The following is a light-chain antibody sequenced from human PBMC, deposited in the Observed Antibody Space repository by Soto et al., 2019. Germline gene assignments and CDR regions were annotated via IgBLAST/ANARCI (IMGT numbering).Light chain of an antibody. V-gene: IGKV3-15*01. Sequence: EIVMTQSPATLYVSTGERATLSCSARQSCSSKLAWYQQKPGQAPRLIIYGASTRATGIPARFSGSWSGSEFTLTISILTSEDFAGYYCQRYSNWPQWTFGQGTQVASK. J-gene: IGKJ1*01. CDR3: QRYSNWPQWT. CDR2: GAS. CDR1: QSCSSK.